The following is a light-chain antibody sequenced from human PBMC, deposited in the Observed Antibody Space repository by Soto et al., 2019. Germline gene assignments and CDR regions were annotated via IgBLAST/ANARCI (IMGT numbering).Light chain of an antibody. CDR3: QKYGSSPPWT. CDR2: GAS. CDR1: QSVS. Sequence: EIVLTQSPGTLSLSPGERSTLSCRASQSVSLLTAETWPLISGASSRATGIPDRFSGSGSGTDFTLTISRLEPEDFAAYYCQKYGSSPPWTFGQGTTVDIK. V-gene: IGKV3-20*01. J-gene: IGKJ1*01.